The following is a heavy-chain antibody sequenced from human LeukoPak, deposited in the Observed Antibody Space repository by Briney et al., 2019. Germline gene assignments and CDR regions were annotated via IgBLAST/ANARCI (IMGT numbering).Heavy chain of an antibody. CDR3: ARDGYYDSSGYFYYYYYYMDV. D-gene: IGHD3-22*01. V-gene: IGHV3-7*01. CDR1: GFTFSNYW. Sequence: GGSLRLSCAPSGFTFSNYWMSWVRQAPGKGLEWVANIKEDGSDKYYAGSVKGRFTISRDNAKNSLYLQMNSLRAEDTAVYYCARDGYYDSSGYFYYYYYYMDVWGKGTTVTVSS. J-gene: IGHJ6*03. CDR2: IKEDGSDK.